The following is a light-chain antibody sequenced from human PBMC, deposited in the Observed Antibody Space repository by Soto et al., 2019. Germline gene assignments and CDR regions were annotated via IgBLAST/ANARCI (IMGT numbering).Light chain of an antibody. V-gene: IGKV1-13*02. CDR1: QGISSA. CDR2: DAS. J-gene: IGKJ4*01. CDR3: QQFNSYPLT. Sequence: ALQLTQSPSSLSASVGDRVTITCRASQGISSALAWYQQKPGKAPKLLIYDASSLESGVPSRFSGSGSGTDFTLTISSLXXEXXXXXXCQQFNSYPLTFGGGTKVXIK.